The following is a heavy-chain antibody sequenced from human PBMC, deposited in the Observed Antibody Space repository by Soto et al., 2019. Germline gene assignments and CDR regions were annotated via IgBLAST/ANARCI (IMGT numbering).Heavy chain of an antibody. CDR3: ARGRWYSGGYYRYYGMDV. V-gene: IGHV3-74*01. CDR2: INTDGSSI. CDR1: GFTFSSNW. D-gene: IGHD1-26*01. Sequence: GGSLRLSCAVSGFTFSSNWMHWVRQAPGKGLVWVSRINTDGSSISYADSVKGRFTIFRDNAKDTLYLQMNSLRDDDTAIYYCARGRWYSGGYYRYYGMDVWGQGTTVTVSS. J-gene: IGHJ6*02.